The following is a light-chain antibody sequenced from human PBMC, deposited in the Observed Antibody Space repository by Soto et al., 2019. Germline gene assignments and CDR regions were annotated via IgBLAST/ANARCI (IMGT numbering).Light chain of an antibody. CDR1: SSNIGAGYD. CDR2: GNS. Sequence: QPVLTQPPSVSGAPGQRVTISCTGSSSNIGAGYDVPWYQQLPGTAPKLLIYGNSNRPSGVPDRFSGSKSGTSASLAITGLQAEDEADYYCQSYDSSLSGVFGGGTKLTVL. CDR3: QSYDSSLSGV. J-gene: IGLJ2*01. V-gene: IGLV1-40*01.